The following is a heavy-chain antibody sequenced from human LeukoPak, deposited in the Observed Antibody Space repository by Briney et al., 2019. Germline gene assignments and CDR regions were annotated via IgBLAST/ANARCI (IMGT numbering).Heavy chain of an antibody. Sequence: GGSLRLSCAASGFTFSSYWMSWVRQASGKGLEWVGRIRSKANSYATAYAASVKGRFTISRDDSKNTAYLQMNSLKTEDTAVYYCTRHDSSGPSVDYWGQGTLVTVSS. CDR1: GFTFSSYW. CDR3: TRHDSSGPSVDY. J-gene: IGHJ4*02. V-gene: IGHV3-73*01. D-gene: IGHD3-22*01. CDR2: IRSKANSYAT.